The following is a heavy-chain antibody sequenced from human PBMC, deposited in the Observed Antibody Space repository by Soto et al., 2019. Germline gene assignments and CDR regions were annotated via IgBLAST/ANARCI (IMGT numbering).Heavy chain of an antibody. CDR2: IYHSGST. D-gene: IGHD3-22*01. J-gene: IGHJ3*02. V-gene: IGHV4-34*01. CDR1: GGSFSGYY. Sequence: SETLSLTCAVYGGSFSGYYWSWIRQPPGKGLEWIGYIYHSGSTYYNPSLKSRVTISVDRSKNQFSLKLSSVTAADTAVYYCARSNYYDSSGYYYDAFDIWGQGTMVTVSS. CDR3: ARSNYYDSSGYYYDAFDI.